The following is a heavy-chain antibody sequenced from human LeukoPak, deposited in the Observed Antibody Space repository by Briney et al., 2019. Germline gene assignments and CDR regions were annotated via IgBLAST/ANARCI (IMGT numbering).Heavy chain of an antibody. CDR3: ARDPRRGYSGYDPLYYFDY. CDR1: GFAFNAYP. Sequence: GGSLRLSCAASGFAFNAYPMHWVRQAPGKGLEWVSSISSSSGYIYYADSVKGRFTISRDNAKNSLYLQMNSLRAEDTAVYYCARDPRRGYSGYDPLYYFDYWGQGTLVTVSS. V-gene: IGHV3-21*01. D-gene: IGHD5-12*01. CDR2: ISSSSGYI. J-gene: IGHJ4*02.